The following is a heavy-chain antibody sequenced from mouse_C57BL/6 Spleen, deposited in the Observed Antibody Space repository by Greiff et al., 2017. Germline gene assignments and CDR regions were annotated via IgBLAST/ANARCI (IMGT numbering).Heavy chain of an antibody. CDR2: IDPRNGDT. D-gene: IGHD2-3*01. CDR3: TKSDGYSY. J-gene: IGHJ3*01. Sequence: VQLQQSGAELVRPGASVKLSCTASGFNITGYYMHWVKQRPEQGLEWIGRIDPRNGDTEYTPKFQGKATMTADTSSNTAYLQLRSLTSEDSAGYWGTKSDGYSYWGQGTLVTVSA. V-gene: IGHV14-1*01. CDR1: GFNITGYY.